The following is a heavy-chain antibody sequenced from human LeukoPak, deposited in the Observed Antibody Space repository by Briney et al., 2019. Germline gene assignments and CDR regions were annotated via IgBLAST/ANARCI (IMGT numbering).Heavy chain of an antibody. CDR3: ARIMVAANRYYYYYYMDV. D-gene: IGHD2-15*01. CDR2: IIPIFGTA. J-gene: IGHJ6*03. Sequence: SVKVSCKASGGTFSSYAISWVRQAPGQGLEWMGGIIPIFGTANYAQKFQGRVTTTADKSTSTAYMELSSLRSEDTAVYYCARIMVAANRYYYYYYMDVWGKGTTVTVSS. CDR1: GGTFSSYA. V-gene: IGHV1-69*06.